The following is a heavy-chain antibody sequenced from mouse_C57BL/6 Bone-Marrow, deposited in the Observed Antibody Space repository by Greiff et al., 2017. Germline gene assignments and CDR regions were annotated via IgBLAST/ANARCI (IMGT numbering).Heavy chain of an antibody. CDR3: ARGGFYDYDRFDY. Sequence: VQRVESGAELVKPGASVKMSCKASGYTFTTYPIEWMKQNHGKSLEWIGNFHPYNDDTKYNEKFKGKATLTVEKSSSTVYLELSRLTSDDSAVYYCARGGFYDYDRFDYWGQGTTLTVSS. J-gene: IGHJ2*01. D-gene: IGHD2-4*01. CDR2: FHPYNDDT. CDR1: GYTFTTYP. V-gene: IGHV1-47*01.